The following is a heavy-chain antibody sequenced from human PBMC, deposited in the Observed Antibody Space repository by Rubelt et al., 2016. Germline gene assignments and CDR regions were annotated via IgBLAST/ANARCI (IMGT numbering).Heavy chain of an antibody. D-gene: IGHD6-6*01. J-gene: IGHJ4*02. CDR3: ASSIAARPYYFDY. Sequence: GKGLEWVAVIWYGGSNKHYADSVKGRFTISRDNSKNTLYLQMNSLRAEDTAVYYCASSIAARPYYFDYWGRGTLVTVSS. V-gene: IGHV3-33*01. CDR2: IWYGGSNK.